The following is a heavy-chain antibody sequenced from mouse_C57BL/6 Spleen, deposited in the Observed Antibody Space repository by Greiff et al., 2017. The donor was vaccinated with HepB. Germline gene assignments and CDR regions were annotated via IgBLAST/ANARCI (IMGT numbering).Heavy chain of an antibody. V-gene: IGHV1-64*01. D-gene: IGHD1-1*01. CDR1: GYTFTSYW. J-gene: IGHJ4*01. CDR3: ARYYCSYYAKDY. CDR2: IHPNSGST. Sequence: QVQLQQPGAELVKPGASVKLSCKASGYTFTSYWMHWVKQRPGQGLEWIGMIHPNSGSTNYNEKFKSKATLTVDKSSSTAYMQLSSLTSEDSAVYYCARYYCSYYAKDYWGQGTSDTVSS.